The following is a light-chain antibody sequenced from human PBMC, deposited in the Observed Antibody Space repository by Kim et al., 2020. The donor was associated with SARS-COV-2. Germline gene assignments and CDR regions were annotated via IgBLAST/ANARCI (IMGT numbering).Light chain of an antibody. CDR1: QSVSGSY. V-gene: IGKV3-20*01. Sequence: APGERATFSGRASQSVSGSYSAWYQQKPGQAPILLIYDASTRATGITDRFSGSGSGTDFTLTISRLEPEDFAVYYCQQYGSSPQTFGQGTKVDIK. CDR3: QQYGSSPQT. CDR2: DAS. J-gene: IGKJ1*01.